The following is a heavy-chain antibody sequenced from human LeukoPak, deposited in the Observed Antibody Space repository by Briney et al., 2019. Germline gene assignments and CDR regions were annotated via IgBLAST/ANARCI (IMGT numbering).Heavy chain of an antibody. V-gene: IGHV3-7*01. D-gene: IGHD6-13*01. CDR3: ASHAGTCFPH. Sequence: PGGSLRLSCAASGFTFSNYWMTWVRQAPGKGLEWVANIKQDGREKYSMDSVKGRFTISRDNAKSSLYLQINSLRVEDTAVYYCASHAGTCFPHWGQGTVVTVSS. J-gene: IGHJ1*01. CDR2: IKQDGREK. CDR1: GFTFSNYW.